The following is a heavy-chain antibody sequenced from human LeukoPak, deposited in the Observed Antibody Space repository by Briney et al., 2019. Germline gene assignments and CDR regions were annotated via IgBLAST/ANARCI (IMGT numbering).Heavy chain of an antibody. Sequence: PSETLSLTCTVSGGSITSSHYYWAWIRQPPGKGLEWIASISYSGSTYYSPSLKSRVTMSVDTSRSQFSLKLTSVTAADTAVYYCARDLRYSSSWYYYGMDVWGQGTTVTVSS. D-gene: IGHD6-13*01. J-gene: IGHJ6*02. CDR1: GGSITSSHYY. CDR2: ISYSGST. CDR3: ARDLRYSSSWYYYGMDV. V-gene: IGHV4-39*07.